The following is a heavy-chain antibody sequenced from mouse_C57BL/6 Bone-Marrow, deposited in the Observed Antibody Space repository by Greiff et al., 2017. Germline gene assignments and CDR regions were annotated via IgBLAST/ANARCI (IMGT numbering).Heavy chain of an antibody. CDR1: GYTFTSYW. D-gene: IGHD2-3*01. Sequence: VQLQQPEAELVKPGASVKLSCKASGYTFTSYWMQWVKQRPGQGLEWIGEIDPSDSYTNYTQKFKGKATLTVDTSSSTAYMQLSSLTSEDSAVYDCARLDGYHWYFDVWGTGTTVTVSS. J-gene: IGHJ1*03. CDR3: ARLDGYHWYFDV. V-gene: IGHV1-50*01. CDR2: IDPSDSYT.